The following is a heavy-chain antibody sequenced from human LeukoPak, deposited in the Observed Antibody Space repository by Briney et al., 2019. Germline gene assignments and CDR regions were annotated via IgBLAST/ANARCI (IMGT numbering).Heavy chain of an antibody. CDR3: ARGAPYYDFWSGYYTTPGGGYMDV. CDR2: INHSGST. D-gene: IGHD3-3*01. V-gene: IGHV4-34*01. J-gene: IGHJ6*03. Sequence: SETLSLTCAVYGGSFSGYYWGWIRQPPGKGLEWIGEINHSGSTNYNPSLKSRVTISVDTSKNQFSLKLSSVTAADTAVYYCARGAPYYDFWSGYYTTPGGGYMDVWGKGTTVTVSS. CDR1: GGSFSGYY.